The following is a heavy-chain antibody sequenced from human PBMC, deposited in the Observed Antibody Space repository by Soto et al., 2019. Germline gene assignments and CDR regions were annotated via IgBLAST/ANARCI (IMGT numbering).Heavy chain of an antibody. CDR1: GGSISSGGYF. CDR2: IYHSGTT. CDR3: ARGEYSGSRPFSAHYFDH. Sequence: QVQLQESGPGLVKPSQTLSLTCSVSGGSISSGGYFWSWIRQHPGKGLEGIGYIYHSGTTHYNPSLSRRVTMSVETSKNQCYLNLSSLTAADTAVYYCARGEYSGSRPFSAHYFDHWGQGILVSVSS. V-gene: IGHV4-31*03. J-gene: IGHJ4*02. D-gene: IGHD5-12*01.